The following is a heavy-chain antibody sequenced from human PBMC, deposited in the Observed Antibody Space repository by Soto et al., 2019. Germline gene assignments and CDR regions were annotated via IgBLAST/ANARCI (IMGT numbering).Heavy chain of an antibody. D-gene: IGHD3-16*02. CDR1: GGSFSGYY. Sequence: SETLSLTCAVYGGSFSGYYWSWIRQPPGKGLEWIGEINHSGSTNYNPSLKSRVTISVDTPKSQFSLKLSSVTAADTAVYYCARAGLYDCVWGSYRIKGFQHWGQGTLVTVSS. J-gene: IGHJ1*01. V-gene: IGHV4-34*01. CDR3: ARAGLYDCVWGSYRIKGFQH. CDR2: INHSGST.